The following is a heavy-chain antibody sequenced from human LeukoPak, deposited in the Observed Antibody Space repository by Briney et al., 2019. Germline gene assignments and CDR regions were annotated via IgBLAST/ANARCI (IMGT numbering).Heavy chain of an antibody. D-gene: IGHD2-2*01. CDR3: ARESVTGYQEDYMDV. J-gene: IGHJ6*03. V-gene: IGHV4-34*01. CDR2: INHSGST. Sequence: TSETLSLTCAVYGGSFSGYYRSWIRQPPGKGLEWIGEINHSGSTNYNPSLKSRVTISVDTSKNQFSLKLSSVTAADTAVYYCARESVTGYQEDYMDVWGKGTTVTISS. CDR1: GGSFSGYY.